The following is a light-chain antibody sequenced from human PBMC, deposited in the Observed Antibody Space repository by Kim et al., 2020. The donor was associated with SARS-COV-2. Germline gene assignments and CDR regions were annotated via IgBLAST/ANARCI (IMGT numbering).Light chain of an antibody. CDR2: DVS. CDR3: TSYTGADTVV. Sequence: QSVVTQPASVSGSPGQSITISCTGTSSLVGDYNYVSWYQQHPDKAPKLIIYDVSDRPSGVSTHFSGSKSGNTASLTISGLQAADEADYYCTSYTGADTVVFGGGTQLTVL. J-gene: IGLJ2*01. V-gene: IGLV2-14*03. CDR1: SSLVGDYNY.